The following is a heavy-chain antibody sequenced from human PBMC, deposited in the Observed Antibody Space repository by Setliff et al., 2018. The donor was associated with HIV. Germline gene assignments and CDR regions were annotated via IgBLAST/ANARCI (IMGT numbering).Heavy chain of an antibody. Sequence: GESLKISCAASGFTFSTYGMNWVRQAPGKGLEWVALISYDGTSKYYADSVKGRFTISRDTSKNTLYLQMNSLRAEDTAMYYCAKGRAYGDLYYYYGMDVWGQGTTVTVSS. V-gene: IGHV3-30*18. D-gene: IGHD4-17*01. CDR3: AKGRAYGDLYYYYGMDV. CDR2: ISYDGTSK. J-gene: IGHJ6*02. CDR1: GFTFSTYG.